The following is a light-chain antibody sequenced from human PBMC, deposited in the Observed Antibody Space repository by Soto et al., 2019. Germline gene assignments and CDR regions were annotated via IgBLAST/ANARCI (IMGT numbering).Light chain of an antibody. J-gene: IGLJ2*01. V-gene: IGLV1-40*01. CDR1: SSNIGAGYD. CDR2: GNS. Sequence: QSVLTQPPSVSGAPGHRVTVSCTGSSSNIGAGYDVHWYQQLPGTAPKLLIYGNSNRPSGVPDRFSGSKSGTSASLAITGLQAEDEADYYCQSYDSSLSGSRVFGGGTQLTV. CDR3: QSYDSSLSGSRV.